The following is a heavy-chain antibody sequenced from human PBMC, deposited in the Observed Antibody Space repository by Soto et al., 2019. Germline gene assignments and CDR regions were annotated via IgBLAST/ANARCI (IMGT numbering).Heavy chain of an antibody. Sequence: ASVKVSCKASGYTFTSYYMHWVRQAPGQGLEWMGIINPSGGSTNYAQKFQGRVTMTGDTSTSTVYMELSSLRSEDTAVFYCARAHSGSSSYDYWGQGTLVTVSS. CDR1: GYTFTSYY. CDR3: ARAHSGSSSYDY. D-gene: IGHD1-26*01. J-gene: IGHJ4*02. V-gene: IGHV1-46*01. CDR2: INPSGGST.